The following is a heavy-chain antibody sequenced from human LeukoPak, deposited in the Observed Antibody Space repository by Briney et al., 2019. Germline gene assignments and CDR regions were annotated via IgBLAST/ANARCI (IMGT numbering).Heavy chain of an antibody. Sequence: SETLSLTCTVSGYSISSGYHWGGIRQPPGKGLEWIGSIYHSGSTYYNPSLKSRVTISVDTSKNQFSLKLSSVTAADTAVYYCARQLDHYDNIYYFDYWGQGTLVTVSS. D-gene: IGHD3-16*01. J-gene: IGHJ4*02. CDR2: IYHSGST. CDR1: GYSISSGYH. CDR3: ARQLDHYDNIYYFDY. V-gene: IGHV4-38-2*02.